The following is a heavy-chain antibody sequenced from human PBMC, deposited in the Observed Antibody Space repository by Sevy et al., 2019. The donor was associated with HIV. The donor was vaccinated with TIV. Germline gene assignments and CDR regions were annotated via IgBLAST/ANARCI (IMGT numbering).Heavy chain of an antibody. D-gene: IGHD2-2*01. CDR1: GGTFSSYA. V-gene: IGHV1-69*13. Sequence: ASVKVSCKASGGTFSSYAISWVRQAPGQGLEWMGGIIPIFGTANYAQKFQGRVTITADESTSTAYMELSSLRSEDTAVYYCAMPGDVVVPAPHYYYMDVWGKGTTVTVS. J-gene: IGHJ6*03. CDR3: AMPGDVVVPAPHYYYMDV. CDR2: IIPIFGTA.